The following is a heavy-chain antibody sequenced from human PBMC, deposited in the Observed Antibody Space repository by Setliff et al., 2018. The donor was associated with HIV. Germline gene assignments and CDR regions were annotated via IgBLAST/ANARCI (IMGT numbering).Heavy chain of an antibody. CDR1: GYRFTGFA. J-gene: IGHJ4*02. Sequence: ASVKVSCKASGYRFTGFAIPLVRQDPGQRFEWMGWINAGTGNTKYSQKFQDRVTISRDIHLNTAYMELSSGRSEHTAIYYCARSLREYSYGSADYWGPGTLVTVSS. CDR2: INAGTGNT. D-gene: IGHD5-18*01. V-gene: IGHV1-3*01. CDR3: ARSLREYSYGSADY.